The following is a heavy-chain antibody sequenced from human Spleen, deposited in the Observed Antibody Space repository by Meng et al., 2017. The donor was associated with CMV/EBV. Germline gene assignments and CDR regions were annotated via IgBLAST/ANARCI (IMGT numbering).Heavy chain of an antibody. J-gene: IGHJ4*02. Sequence: CKASGGTFSSYAISWVRQAPGQGLEWMGGIIPIFGTANYAQKFQGRVTITTDESTSTAYMELSSLRLDDTAVYYCAKDRAYSYGPSGYWGQGTLVTVSS. V-gene: IGHV1-69*05. D-gene: IGHD5-18*01. CDR2: IIPIFGTA. CDR3: AKDRAYSYGPSGY. CDR1: GGTFSSYA.